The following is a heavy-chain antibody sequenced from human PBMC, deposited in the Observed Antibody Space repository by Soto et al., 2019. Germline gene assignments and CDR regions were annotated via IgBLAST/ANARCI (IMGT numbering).Heavy chain of an antibody. D-gene: IGHD4-17*01. J-gene: IGHJ3*01. CDR1: GLSFDNYA. CDR3: GKDPNGDYFGTFDF. CDR2: ITGNGAVT. V-gene: IGHV3-23*01. Sequence: EVQFLESGGGAVRPGGSLRLSCVASGLSFDNYAMTWVRQSPGKGLEWLACITGNGAVTSYTDSVRGRFTISRDNSKNTLYLQMDSLRADDTAVYYCGKDPNGDYFGTFDFWGQGTTVTVSS.